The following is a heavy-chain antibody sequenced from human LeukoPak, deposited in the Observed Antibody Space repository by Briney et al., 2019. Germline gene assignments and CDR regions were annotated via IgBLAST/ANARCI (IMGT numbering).Heavy chain of an antibody. CDR3: AKWSRGYCSSTSCVSDY. Sequence: GESLRLSCAASGFTFSSYGMHWVRQAPGKGLEWVAFIRYDGSNKYYADSVKGRFTITRDNSKNTLYLQMNSLRAEDTAVYYCAKWSRGYCSSTSCVSDYWGQGTLVTVSS. V-gene: IGHV3-30*02. D-gene: IGHD2-2*01. CDR1: GFTFSSYG. CDR2: IRYDGSNK. J-gene: IGHJ4*02.